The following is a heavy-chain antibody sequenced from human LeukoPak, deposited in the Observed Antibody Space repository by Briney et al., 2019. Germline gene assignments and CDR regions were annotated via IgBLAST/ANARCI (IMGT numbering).Heavy chain of an antibody. V-gene: IGHV3-23*01. Sequence: GGSLRLSCAASGFTFNNYAMNWVRQAPGEGLEWVSSISGGGETTYYADSAKGRFTISRDNSQNTLYLQMNSLRAEDTAVYYCARDYADYVGYFFFDYWGQGTLVTVSS. CDR1: GFTFNNYA. J-gene: IGHJ4*02. D-gene: IGHD4-17*01. CDR2: ISGGGETT. CDR3: ARDYADYVGYFFFDY.